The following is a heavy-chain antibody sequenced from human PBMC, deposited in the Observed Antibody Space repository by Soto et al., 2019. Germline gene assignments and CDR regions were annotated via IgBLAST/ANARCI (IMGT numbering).Heavy chain of an antibody. J-gene: IGHJ6*02. CDR1: GFTFSSYW. D-gene: IGHD5-12*01. CDR2: INSDGSST. CDR3: ARSATMGGGYYYDGMDV. V-gene: IGHV3-74*01. Sequence: EVQLVESGGGLVQPGGSLRLSCAASGFTFSSYWMHWVRQAPGKGLVWVSRINSDGSSTSYADSVKGRFTISRDNAKNPLYLQMNRLRAEDTAVYYYARSATMGGGYYYDGMDVWGQGTTVSVSS.